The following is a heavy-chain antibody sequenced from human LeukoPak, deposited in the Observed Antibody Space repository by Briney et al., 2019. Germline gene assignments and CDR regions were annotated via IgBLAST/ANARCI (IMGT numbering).Heavy chain of an antibody. J-gene: IGHJ4*02. CDR2: IYSGGST. D-gene: IGHD3-22*01. V-gene: IGHV3-53*01. CDR3: AKAQTPDYYYDSSGSTFDY. Sequence: QPGGSLRLSCAASGFTVSSNYMSWVRQAPGKGLEWVSIIYSGGSTYYADSVKGRFTISRDNSKNTLYLQMNSLRAEDTAVYYCAKAQTPDYYYDSSGSTFDYWGQGTLVTVSS. CDR1: GFTVSSNY.